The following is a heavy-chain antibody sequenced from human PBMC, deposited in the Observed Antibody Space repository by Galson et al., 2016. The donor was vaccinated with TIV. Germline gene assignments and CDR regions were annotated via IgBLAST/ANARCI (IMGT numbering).Heavy chain of an antibody. CDR1: GGSVSRYY. CDR3: ATVNTNSRKYFDY. J-gene: IGHJ4*02. Sequence: SETLSLTCSVSGGSVSRYYWSWVRQSPGKGLEWIGRIFTDGTTTYNPSLKSRVAISVETSRRQFSLRLRSVTAADTPLYSCATVNTNSRKYFDYWGQGTQVTAS. V-gene: IGHV4-4*07. D-gene: IGHD5-18*01. CDR2: IFTDGTT.